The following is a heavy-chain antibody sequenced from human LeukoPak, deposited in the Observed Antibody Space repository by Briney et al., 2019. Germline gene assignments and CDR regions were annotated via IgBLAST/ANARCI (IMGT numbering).Heavy chain of an antibody. Sequence: GGSLRLSCAASGFTFSDYPMNWVRQAPGKGLEWVAVISFDGSEKYFADSVKGRCTISRDNSRNTMYLQMNSLRTEDTAVYYCARDIRIVPTIVVGGAFDIWGQGTMVTVSS. V-gene: IGHV3-30*01. CDR1: GFTFSDYP. D-gene: IGHD5-12*01. J-gene: IGHJ3*02. CDR2: ISFDGSEK. CDR3: ARDIRIVPTIVVGGAFDI.